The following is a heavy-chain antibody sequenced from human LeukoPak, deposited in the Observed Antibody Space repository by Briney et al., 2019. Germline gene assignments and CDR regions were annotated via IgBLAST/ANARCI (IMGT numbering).Heavy chain of an antibody. CDR1: GFTFFSYT. V-gene: IGHV3-21*01. Sequence: PGGSLRLSCAASGFTFFSYTMNWVRQAPGKGLEWVSSISGSSSYIYYADSMKGRFTISRDNGKNSLYLQMNSLRAEDTAVYYCARAGGRELRRPLDYWGQGTLVTVSS. CDR3: ARAGGRELRRPLDY. CDR2: ISGSSSYI. J-gene: IGHJ4*02. D-gene: IGHD1-26*01.